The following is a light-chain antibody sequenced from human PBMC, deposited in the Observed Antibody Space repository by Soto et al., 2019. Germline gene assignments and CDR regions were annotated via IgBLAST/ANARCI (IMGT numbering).Light chain of an antibody. CDR3: QSYDSRLSGYV. CDR2: GNS. V-gene: IGLV1-40*01. Sequence: QSVLTQPPSVSGAPGQRVTIPCTGSSSNIGAGYDVNWYQQLPGAAPKFLIYGNSNRPSGVPDRFSGSKSGTSASLAITGLQAEDEADYYCQSYDSRLSGYVFGTGTKVTVL. CDR1: SSNIGAGYD. J-gene: IGLJ1*01.